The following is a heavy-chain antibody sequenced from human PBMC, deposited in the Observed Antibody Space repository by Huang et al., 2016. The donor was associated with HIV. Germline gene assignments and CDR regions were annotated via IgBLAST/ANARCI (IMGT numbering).Heavy chain of an antibody. CDR3: ARAKDTWDAYDI. CDR2: RSNDGSNN. CDR1: GFPFNNHA. D-gene: IGHD5-18*01. J-gene: IGHJ3*02. V-gene: IGHV3-30-3*01. Sequence: QVQLVESGGGVVQPGRSLRLSCAASGFPFNNHAMHWVRQAPGKGLVGVAVRSNDGSNNYYADAVKGRFTISRDSSKSTLFLHMTSLRTEDTAVYYCARAKDTWDAYDIWGQGTMVIVSS.